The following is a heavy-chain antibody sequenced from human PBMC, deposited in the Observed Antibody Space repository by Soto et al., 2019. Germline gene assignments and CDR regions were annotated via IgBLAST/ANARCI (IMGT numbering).Heavy chain of an antibody. V-gene: IGHV3-23*01. CDR1: GFTFSSYA. J-gene: IGHJ4*02. CDR2: INVNGGST. CDR3: AKAYCSGGGCYWTYYFDY. Sequence: PGGSLRLSCAASGFTFSSYAMSWVRQAPGKGLEWVSAINVNGGSTYYADSVKGRFTISRDNSKNTLYLQMNSLRAEDTAVYYCAKAYCSGGGCYWTYYFDYWGQGTLVTVSS. D-gene: IGHD2-15*01.